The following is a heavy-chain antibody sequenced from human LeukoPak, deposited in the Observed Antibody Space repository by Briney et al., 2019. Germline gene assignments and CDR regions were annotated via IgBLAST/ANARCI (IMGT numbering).Heavy chain of an antibody. Sequence: PSGTLSLTCAVSGGSISSYYWSWIRQPAGKGLEWIGRIYTSGSTNYNPSLKSRVTMSVDTSKNQFSLKLSSVTAADTAVYYCARAPKYYDSSGYQGPFDYWGQGTLVTVSS. V-gene: IGHV4-4*07. D-gene: IGHD3-22*01. J-gene: IGHJ4*02. CDR2: IYTSGST. CDR1: GGSISSYY. CDR3: ARAPKYYDSSGYQGPFDY.